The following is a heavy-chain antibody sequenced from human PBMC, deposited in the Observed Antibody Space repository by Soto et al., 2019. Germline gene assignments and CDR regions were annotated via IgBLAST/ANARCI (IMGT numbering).Heavy chain of an antibody. Sequence: GGSLRLSCAASGFTFSSYAMSWVRQAPGKGLEWVSAISGSGGSTYYADSVKGRFTISRDNSKNTLYLQMNSLRAEDTAVYYCAKAEFSYYDSSGYYSYWGQGTLVTVSS. CDR1: GFTFSSYA. D-gene: IGHD3-22*01. V-gene: IGHV3-23*01. J-gene: IGHJ4*02. CDR2: ISGSGGST. CDR3: AKAEFSYYDSSGYYSY.